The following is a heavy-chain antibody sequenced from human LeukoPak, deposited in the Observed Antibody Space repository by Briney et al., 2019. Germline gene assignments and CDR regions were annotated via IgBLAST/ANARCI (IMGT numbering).Heavy chain of an antibody. J-gene: IGHJ6*03. CDR2: IIAIFGTA. CDR3: AILAAADRRLYYYYYMDV. CDR1: GGTFSSYA. V-gene: IGHV1-69*13. D-gene: IGHD6-13*01. Sequence: SVKVSCKASGGTFSSYAISWVRQAPGQGLEWMGGIIAIFGTANYAQKFQGRVTITADESTSTAYMELSSLRSEDTAVYYCAILAAADRRLYYYYYMDVWGKGTTVTVSS.